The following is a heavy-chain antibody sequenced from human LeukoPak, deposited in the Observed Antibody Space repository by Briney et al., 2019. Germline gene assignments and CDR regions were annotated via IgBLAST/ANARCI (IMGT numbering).Heavy chain of an antibody. CDR3: AKGYPTSLDY. J-gene: IGHJ4*02. CDR2: ISGSGDST. CDR1: GFIFSTYA. Sequence: GGSLRLSCAASGFIFSTYAMSWVRQAPGKGLEWVSGISGSGDSTYYADSVKGRFTISRDNSKNTLYLQMNSLRAEDTAVYYCAKGYPTSLDYWAREPWSPSPQ. D-gene: IGHD1-26*01. V-gene: IGHV3-23*01.